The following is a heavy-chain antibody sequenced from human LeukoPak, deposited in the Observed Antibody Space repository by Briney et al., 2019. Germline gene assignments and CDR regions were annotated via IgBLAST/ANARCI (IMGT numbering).Heavy chain of an antibody. D-gene: IGHD1-7*01. CDR2: IHSGGST. V-gene: IGHV3-66*01. CDR3: AAKLELPTKTFDY. CDR1: GVTVSTNY. Sequence: GGSLRLSCAASGVTVSTNYMSWVRQAPGKGLEWVSLIHSGGSTYYADSVKDRFTISRDNSKNTLYLQMNNLRAEDTAVYYCAAKLELPTKTFDYWGQGTLVTVSS. J-gene: IGHJ4*02.